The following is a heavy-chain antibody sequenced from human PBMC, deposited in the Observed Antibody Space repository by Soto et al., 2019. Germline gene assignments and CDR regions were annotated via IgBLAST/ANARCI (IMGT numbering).Heavy chain of an antibody. D-gene: IGHD6-6*01. CDR3: ASVSIAARTAGY. J-gene: IGHJ4*02. V-gene: IGHV4-34*01. CDR2: INHSGST. Sequence: SETLSLTCAVYGGSFSGYYWSWIRQPPGKGLEWIGEINHSGSTNYNPSLKSRVTISVDTSKNQFSLKLSSVTAADTAVYYCASVSIAARTAGYWGQGTLVTVSS. CDR1: GGSFSGYY.